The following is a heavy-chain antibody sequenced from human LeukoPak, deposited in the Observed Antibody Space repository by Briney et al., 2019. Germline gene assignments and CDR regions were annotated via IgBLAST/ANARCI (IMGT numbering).Heavy chain of an antibody. J-gene: IGHJ4*02. CDR2: IYSGGST. Sequence: GGSLRLSCAASGFTVSSNYMSWVRQAPGKGLEWVSVIYSGGSTYYADSVKGRFTISRDNSKNTLYLQMNSLRAEDTAVYYCAREGARDRSGSYPLWGQGTLVTVSS. V-gene: IGHV3-66*01. CDR3: AREGARDRSGSYPL. D-gene: IGHD1-26*01. CDR1: GFTVSSNY.